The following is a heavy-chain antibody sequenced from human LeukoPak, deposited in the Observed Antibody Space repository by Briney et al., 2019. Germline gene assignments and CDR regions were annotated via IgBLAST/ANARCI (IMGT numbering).Heavy chain of an antibody. J-gene: IGHJ3*02. V-gene: IGHV4-59*01. Sequence: SETLSFTCTVSGGSISSYYWSWLRQPPGKGLEWIGYIYDSGSTNYNPSLKSRVTISVDTSKNQFSLKLSSVTAAETAVYYCACITTADAFDIWGQETMVTVSS. D-gene: IGHD3-22*01. CDR1: GGSISSYY. CDR2: IYDSGST. CDR3: ACITTADAFDI.